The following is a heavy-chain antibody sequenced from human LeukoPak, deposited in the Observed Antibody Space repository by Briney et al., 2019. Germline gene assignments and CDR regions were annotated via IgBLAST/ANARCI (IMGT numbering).Heavy chain of an antibody. CDR2: INHSGST. Sequence: PSETLSLTCAVYGGSFSGYYWSWIRQPPGKGLEWIGEINHSGSTNYNPSLKSRVTISVDTSKNQFSLKLSSVTAADTAVYYCARSPRITGTTSDGFDIWGQGTMVTVSS. CDR1: GGSFSGYY. D-gene: IGHD1-7*01. CDR3: ARSPRITGTTSDGFDI. V-gene: IGHV4-34*01. J-gene: IGHJ3*02.